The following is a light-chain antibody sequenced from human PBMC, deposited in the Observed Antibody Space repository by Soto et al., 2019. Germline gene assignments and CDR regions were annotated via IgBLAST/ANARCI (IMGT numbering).Light chain of an antibody. CDR3: SSFTSSSSYV. V-gene: IGLV2-14*03. CDR1: SSDVGGYNY. CDR2: DVS. Sequence: QSVLTQPASVSGSPGQSITISCTGTSSDVGGYNYVSWYQHHPGKAPKLLISDVSNRPSGVSNRFSGSKSANTASLTISGLQAEDEADYYCSSFTSSSSYVFGTGTKVTVL. J-gene: IGLJ1*01.